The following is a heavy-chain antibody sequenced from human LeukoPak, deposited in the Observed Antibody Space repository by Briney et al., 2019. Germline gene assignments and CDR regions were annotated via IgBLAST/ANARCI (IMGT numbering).Heavy chain of an antibody. D-gene: IGHD2-21*02. CDR1: GFTFTGYY. CDR2: INPHSGGT. CDR3: VREGNELLSKNFDY. V-gene: IGHV1-2*02. Sequence: PRASVKVSCKASGFTFTGYYIHWVRQAPGRGLEWMGYINPHSGGTNSPQKFQGRVTMTTDTSISAAYMELSSLISDDTAMYYCVREGNELLSKNFDYWGQGTLVTVSS. J-gene: IGHJ4*02.